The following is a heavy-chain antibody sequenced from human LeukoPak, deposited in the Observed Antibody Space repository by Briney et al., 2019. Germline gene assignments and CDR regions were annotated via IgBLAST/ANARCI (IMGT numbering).Heavy chain of an antibody. CDR2: IYHSGST. J-gene: IGHJ5*02. CDR3: ARVLLTGYPWWFDP. CDR1: GGSISSGGYY. D-gene: IGHD3-9*01. Sequence: KPSQTLSLTCTVSGGSISSGGYYWSWIRQPPGKGLEWIGYIYHSGSTYYNPSLKSRVTISVDRSKNQFSLKLSSVTAADTAVYYCARVLLTGYPWWFDPWGQGTLATVSS. V-gene: IGHV4-30-2*01.